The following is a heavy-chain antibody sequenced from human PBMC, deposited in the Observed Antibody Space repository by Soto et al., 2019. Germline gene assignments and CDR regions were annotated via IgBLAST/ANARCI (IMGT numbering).Heavy chain of an antibody. D-gene: IGHD3-3*01. CDR3: AKGCYDFWSGYHDAFDI. Sequence: EVQLLESGGGLVQPGGSLRLSCAASGFTFSSYAMSWVRQAPGKGLEWVSAISGSGGSTYYADSVKGRFTISRDNSKNTLYLQMNSLRAEDTAVYYCAKGCYDFWSGYHDAFDIWGQGTMVTVSS. CDR2: ISGSGGST. J-gene: IGHJ3*02. V-gene: IGHV3-23*01. CDR1: GFTFSSYA.